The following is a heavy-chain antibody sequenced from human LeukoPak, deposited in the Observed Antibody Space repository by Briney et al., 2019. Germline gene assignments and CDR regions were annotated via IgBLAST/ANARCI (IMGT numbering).Heavy chain of an antibody. J-gene: IGHJ4*02. CDR2: INRSGST. V-gene: IGHV4-34*01. D-gene: IGHD5-18*01. Sequence: SETLSLTCAVYGGSFSGYYWSWIRQPPGKGLEWIGEINRSGSTNYNPSLKSRVTISVDTSKNQFSLKLSSVTAADTAVYYCASTGYSYGYYFDYWGQGTLVTVSS. CDR1: GGSFSGYY. CDR3: ASTGYSYGYYFDY.